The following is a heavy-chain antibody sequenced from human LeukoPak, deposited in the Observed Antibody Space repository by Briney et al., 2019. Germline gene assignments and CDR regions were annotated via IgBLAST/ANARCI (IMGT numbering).Heavy chain of an antibody. Sequence: SETLSLTCAVYGGSFSGYYWSWIRQPPGKGLEWIGEINHSGSTNYNPSLKSRVTMSVDTSKNQFSLKLSSVTAADTAVYYCARVSVAGTAFDIWGQGTMVTVSS. CDR2: INHSGST. CDR3: ARVSVAGTAFDI. CDR1: GGSFSGYY. D-gene: IGHD6-19*01. V-gene: IGHV4-34*01. J-gene: IGHJ3*02.